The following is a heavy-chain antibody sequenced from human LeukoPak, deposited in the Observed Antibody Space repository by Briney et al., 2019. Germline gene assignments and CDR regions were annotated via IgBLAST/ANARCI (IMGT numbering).Heavy chain of an antibody. J-gene: IGHJ4*02. CDR2: INTDGRST. D-gene: IGHD2-21*01. Sequence: GGSLRLSCAVSGFTFSSYWMHWVRQAPGKGLVWVSRINTDGRSTSYVVSVKGRFTMSRDNAKNTLYLQMNSLRAEDTAIYYCVRDVWGDRDSFFDYWGQGTLVTVSS. CDR1: GFTFSSYW. CDR3: VRDVWGDRDSFFDY. V-gene: IGHV3-74*01.